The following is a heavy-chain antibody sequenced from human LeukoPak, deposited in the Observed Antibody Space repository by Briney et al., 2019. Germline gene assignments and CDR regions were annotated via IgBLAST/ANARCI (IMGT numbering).Heavy chain of an antibody. CDR2: MNTNSGNT. CDR3: ERQPWQSLGYCSGGSCYGSWGYYYYMDV. J-gene: IGHJ6*03. CDR1: GYTFTSYY. V-gene: IGHV1-8*03. Sequence: GSVKVSCTASGYTFTSYYINWVRQAPGQGLEWLGWMNTNSGNTGYAETFQGRVTITRNTSISTAYVDLRSLRSKDTAVYYCERQPWQSLGYCSGGSCYGSWGYYYYMDVWGKGTPVTVSS. D-gene: IGHD2-15*01.